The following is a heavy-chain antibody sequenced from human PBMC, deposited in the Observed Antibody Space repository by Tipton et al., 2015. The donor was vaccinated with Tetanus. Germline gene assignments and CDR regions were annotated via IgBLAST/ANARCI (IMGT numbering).Heavy chain of an antibody. V-gene: IGHV1-2*02. CDR2: IDPNSGGT. Sequence: QLVQSGAEVKKPGASVKVSCKASGYTFTGYYIYWVRQDPGQGLEWMRWIDPNSGGTVYAQKFQGRVPMTRDTSISTAYMELRSLRSDDTAVYYCARDRGDFFYYGMDVWGPGTTVTVS. CDR1: GYTFTGYY. D-gene: IGHD2-21*01. J-gene: IGHJ6*02. CDR3: ARDRGDFFYYGMDV.